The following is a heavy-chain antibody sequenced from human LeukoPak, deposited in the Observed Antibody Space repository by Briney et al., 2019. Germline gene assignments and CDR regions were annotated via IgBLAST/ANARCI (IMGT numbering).Heavy chain of an antibody. CDR3: ARDIPLAVAGTSFFDY. J-gene: IGHJ4*02. Sequence: PGGSLRLSCAASGFTFDDYAMHWVRQAPGKGLEWVSGISWNSGSIGYADSVKGRFTISRDNAKNSLYLQMNSLRAEDTAVYYCARDIPLAVAGTSFFDYWGQGTLVTVSS. V-gene: IGHV3-9*01. CDR2: ISWNSGSI. CDR1: GFTFDDYA. D-gene: IGHD6-19*01.